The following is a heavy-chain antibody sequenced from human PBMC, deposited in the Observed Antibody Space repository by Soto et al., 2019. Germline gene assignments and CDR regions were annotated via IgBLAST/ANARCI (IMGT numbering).Heavy chain of an antibody. D-gene: IGHD6-19*01. Sequence: SETLSLTCTVSGASVSSYFWSGGRQPPGKGLEWIGYIYNSGPTNYNPSLNSRVTISLDTSDNAFSLRLTFLTAADTAVYYCATVHSGSSSGHALDVWGQGTTVTVSS. V-gene: IGHV4-59*02. CDR1: GASVSSYF. J-gene: IGHJ6*02. CDR2: IYNSGPT. CDR3: ATVHSGSSSGHALDV.